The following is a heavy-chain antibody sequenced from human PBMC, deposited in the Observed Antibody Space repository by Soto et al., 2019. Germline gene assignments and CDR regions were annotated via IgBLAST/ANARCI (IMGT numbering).Heavy chain of an antibody. CDR3: ARDEAQDYYYGMYV. CDR1: GASISSNNW. J-gene: IGHJ6*02. Sequence: QVQLQESGPGLVKPSGTLSLTCAVSGASISSNNWWSWVRQPPRKGLEWIGEIYHSGSTNYNPSLKSRVTISVDKSKNQFSLKMSSVTAADTAVYYCARDEAQDYYYGMYVWGQGTTGTVSS. V-gene: IGHV4-4*02. CDR2: IYHSGST.